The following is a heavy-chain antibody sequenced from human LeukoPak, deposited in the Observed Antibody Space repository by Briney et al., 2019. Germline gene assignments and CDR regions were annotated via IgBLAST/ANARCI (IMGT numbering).Heavy chain of an antibody. J-gene: IGHJ3*02. Sequence: ASVKVSCKASGYTFTGYYMHWVRQAPGQGLEWMGWINPNSGGTNYAQKFQGRVTMTRDTSISTAYMALSRLRSDDTAVYYCARRLLLWFGEFDAFDIWGQGTMVTVSS. CDR1: GYTFTGYY. V-gene: IGHV1-2*02. D-gene: IGHD3-10*01. CDR2: INPNSGGT. CDR3: ARRLLLWFGEFDAFDI.